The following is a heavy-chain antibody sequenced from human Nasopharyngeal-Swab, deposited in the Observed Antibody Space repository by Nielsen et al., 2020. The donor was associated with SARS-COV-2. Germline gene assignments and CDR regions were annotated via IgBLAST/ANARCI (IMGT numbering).Heavy chain of an antibody. J-gene: IGHJ5*02. CDR2: ISYDGSNK. Sequence: VRQAPGKGLEWVAVISYDGSNKYYADSVKGRFTISRDNSKNTLYLQMNSLRAEDTAVYYCARSRMVRGEGWFDPWGQGTPVTVSS. D-gene: IGHD3-10*01. CDR3: ARSRMVRGEGWFDP. V-gene: IGHV3-30-3*01.